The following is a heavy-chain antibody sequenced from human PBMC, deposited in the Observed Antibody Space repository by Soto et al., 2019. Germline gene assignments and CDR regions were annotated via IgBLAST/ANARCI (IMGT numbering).Heavy chain of an antibody. CDR2: IYYSGST. D-gene: IGHD3-16*01. V-gene: IGHV4-59*01. J-gene: IGHJ3*02. Sequence: SETLSLTCAVYGGSFSGNYWSWIRQPPGKGLEWIGYIYYSGSTNYNPSLKSRVTISVDTSKNQFSLKLSSVTAADTAVYYCARDGGTVVDAFDIWGQGTMVTVSS. CDR3: ARDGGTVVDAFDI. CDR1: GGSFSGNY.